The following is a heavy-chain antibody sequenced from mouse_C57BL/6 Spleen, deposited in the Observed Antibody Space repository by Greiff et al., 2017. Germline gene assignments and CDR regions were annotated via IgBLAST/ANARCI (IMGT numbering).Heavy chain of an antibody. V-gene: IGHV1-80*01. D-gene: IGHD2-3*01. CDR2: IYPGDGDT. CDR3: ARGDDAPYYFDY. J-gene: IGHJ2*01. Sequence: QVQLQQSGAELVKPGASVKISCKASGYAFSSYWMNWVKQRPGKGLEWIGQIYPGDGDTTYNGKFKGKATLTADKSSSTAYMQLSSLTSEDSAVYFCARGDDAPYYFDYWGQGTTLTVSS. CDR1: GYAFSSYW.